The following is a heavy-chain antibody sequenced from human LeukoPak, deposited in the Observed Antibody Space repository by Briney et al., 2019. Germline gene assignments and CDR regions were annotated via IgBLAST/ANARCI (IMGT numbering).Heavy chain of an antibody. CDR3: ARLYESSAYGAFDI. Sequence: GGSLRLSCAASGFSVSSSYMGWVRQASGKGLEWVSVLYSAGSTFYPDSVKGRFTISRDNSQNMLFLQMDSLRAEDTAVYYCARLYESSAYGAFDIWGQGTLVPVSP. J-gene: IGHJ3*02. CDR2: LYSAGST. D-gene: IGHD3-22*01. CDR1: GFSVSSSY. V-gene: IGHV3-66*02.